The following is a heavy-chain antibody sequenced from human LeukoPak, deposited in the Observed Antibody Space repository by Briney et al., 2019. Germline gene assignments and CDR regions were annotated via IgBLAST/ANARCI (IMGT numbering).Heavy chain of an antibody. CDR2: INPDSGNR. V-gene: IGHV1-8*01. J-gene: IGHJ4*02. CDR3: ARGSVVLLD. CDR1: GYTFSTSD. Sequence: ASVKVSCKASGYTFSTSDINWVRQAPGQGLEWMGWINPDSGNRGYAERFQGRVTMTRDSSIKTAYMELTGLTADDTAVYYCARGSVVLLDWGQGTLVTVSS. D-gene: IGHD2-15*01.